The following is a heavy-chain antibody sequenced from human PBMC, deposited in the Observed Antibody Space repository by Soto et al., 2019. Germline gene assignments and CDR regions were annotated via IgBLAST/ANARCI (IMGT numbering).Heavy chain of an antibody. CDR2: ISGSGAST. V-gene: IGHV3-23*01. J-gene: IGHJ5*02. CDR1: TFTFSTYA. CDR3: AKWVAATPNCFDP. Sequence: EVQLLESGGDLVQPGGSLRLSCAASTFTFSTYAMSWVRQAPGRGLEWVSSISGSGASTYYADSVKGRFTISRDNSKSIVFLQMTRRRAEDTAIYYGAKWVAATPNCFDPWGQGTLVTVSS. D-gene: IGHD2-15*01.